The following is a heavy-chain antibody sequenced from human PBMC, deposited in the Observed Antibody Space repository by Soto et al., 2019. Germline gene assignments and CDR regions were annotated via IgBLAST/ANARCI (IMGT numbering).Heavy chain of an antibody. V-gene: IGHV3-33*01. CDR1: GFTFSTYD. CDR3: ARQSESGSYCLGY. CDR2: IWYDGTNK. D-gene: IGHD3-22*01. Sequence: PGGSLRLSCAASGFTFSTYDMHWVRQAPGKGLEWVAVIWYDGTNKYYADSVKGRFTISRDNSKNTLYLQMSSLRADDTAVYYCARQSESGSYCLGYWGQGTLVTVSS. J-gene: IGHJ4*02.